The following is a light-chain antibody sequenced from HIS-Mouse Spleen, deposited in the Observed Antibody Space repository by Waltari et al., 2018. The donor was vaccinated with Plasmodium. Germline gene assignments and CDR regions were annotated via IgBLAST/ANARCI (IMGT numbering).Light chain of an antibody. Sequence: QSALTQPRSVSGSPGQSVTISCTGTSRDVGGYNYVSWYQQHPGKAPKLMIYDVSKRPSGVPVRFSGSKSGNTASLTISGLQAEDEADYYCCSYAGSYTFVFGTGTKVTVL. CDR3: CSYAGSYTFV. CDR2: DVS. J-gene: IGLJ1*01. CDR1: SRDVGGYNY. V-gene: IGLV2-11*01.